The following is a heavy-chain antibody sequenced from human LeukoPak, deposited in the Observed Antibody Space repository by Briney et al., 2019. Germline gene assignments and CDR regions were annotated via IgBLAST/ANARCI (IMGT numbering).Heavy chain of an antibody. CDR1: GFTFSSYG. J-gene: IGHJ4*02. Sequence: PGRSLRLSCAASGFTFSSYGMHWVHQAPGKGLEWVAVIWYDGSNKYYADSVKGRFTISRDNSKNTLYLQMNSLRAEDTAVYYCARAVDTAMVINYWGQGTLVTVSS. CDR3: ARAVDTAMVINY. CDR2: IWYDGSNK. V-gene: IGHV3-33*01. D-gene: IGHD5-18*01.